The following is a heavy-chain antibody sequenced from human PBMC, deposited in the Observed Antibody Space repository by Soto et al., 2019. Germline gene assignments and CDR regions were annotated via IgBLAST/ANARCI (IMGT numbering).Heavy chain of an antibody. V-gene: IGHV4-34*01. CDR1: GGSFSDYY. CDR3: AKDGYRSGWYREGYNWFDS. CDR2: VNHRGNT. Sequence: QVQLQQWGAGLLKPSETLSLTCVVYGGSFSDYYWNWIRQTPGKGLEWIGEVNHRGNTNYNPSLRSRVTMSVDTSKNHFSLNLNSVTAADTAVYYCAKDGYRSGWYREGYNWFDSWGQGTLVTVSS. D-gene: IGHD6-19*01. J-gene: IGHJ5*01.